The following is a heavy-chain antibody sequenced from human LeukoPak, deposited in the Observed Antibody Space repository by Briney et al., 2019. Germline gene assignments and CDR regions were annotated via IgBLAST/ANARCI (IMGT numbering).Heavy chain of an antibody. J-gene: IGHJ4*02. CDR2: ISGSGGST. Sequence: GGSLRLSCAASGFTFSSYAMSWVRQAPGKGLEWVSAISGSGGSTYYADSVKGRFTISRDNSKNTLYLQMNSLRAEDTAVYYCAKDPADIVATSSDYWGQGTLVTVSS. CDR1: GFTFSSYA. V-gene: IGHV3-23*01. CDR3: AKDPADIVATSSDY. D-gene: IGHD5-12*01.